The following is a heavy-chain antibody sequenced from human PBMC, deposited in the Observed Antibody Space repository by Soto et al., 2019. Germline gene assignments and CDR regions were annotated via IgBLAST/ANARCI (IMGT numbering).Heavy chain of an antibody. D-gene: IGHD3-10*01. CDR1: GCSISSSSYY. V-gene: IGHV4-39*01. CDR2: IYYSGST. CDR3: AKGGSGSYSNAFDI. Sequence: SENLSLTCTVSGCSISSSSYYWGSIRQPPGKGLEWIGSIYYSGSTYYNPSLKSRVTISVDTSKNQFSLKLSSVTAADTAVYYCAKGGSGSYSNAFDIWGQGTMVTVSS. J-gene: IGHJ3*02.